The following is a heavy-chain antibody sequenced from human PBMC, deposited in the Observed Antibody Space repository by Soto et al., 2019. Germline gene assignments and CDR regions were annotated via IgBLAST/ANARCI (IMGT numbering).Heavy chain of an antibody. CDR2: ISGSGGST. CDR1: GFTFSSYA. CDR3: AKGGRRITMIVVVTQLFSYNFDY. J-gene: IGHJ4*02. D-gene: IGHD3-22*01. V-gene: IGHV3-23*01. Sequence: EVQLLESGGGLVQPGGSLRLSCAASGFTFSSYAMSWVRQAPGKGLEWVSAISGSGGSTYYADSVKGRFTISRDNSKNTLYLQMNSLRAEDTAVYYCAKGGRRITMIVVVTQLFSYNFDYWGQGTLVTVSS.